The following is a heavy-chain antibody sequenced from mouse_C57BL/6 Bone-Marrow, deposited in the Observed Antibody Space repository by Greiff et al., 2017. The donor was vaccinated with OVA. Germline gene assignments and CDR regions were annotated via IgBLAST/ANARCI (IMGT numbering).Heavy chain of an antibody. CDR3: ARRRLREFAY. D-gene: IGHD1-1*01. J-gene: IGHJ3*01. CDR2: ISYDGSN. Sequence: EVQLQESGPGLVKPSQSLSLTCSVTGYSITSGYYWNWIRQFPGNKLEWMGYISYDGSNNYNPSLKNRISITRDTSKNQFFLKLNSVTTEDTATYYCARRRLREFAYWGQGTLVTVSA. V-gene: IGHV3-6*01. CDR1: GYSITSGYY.